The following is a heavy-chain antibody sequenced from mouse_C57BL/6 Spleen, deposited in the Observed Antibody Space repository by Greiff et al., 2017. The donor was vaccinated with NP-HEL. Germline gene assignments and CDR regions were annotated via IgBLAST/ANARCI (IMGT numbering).Heavy chain of an antibody. D-gene: IGHD1-1*01. CDR3: ARDLYYYVSSYVDY. Sequence: VQGVESGAELAKPGASVKLSCKASGYTFTSYWMHWVKQRPGQGLEWIGYINPSSGYTKYNQKFKDKATLHADKSSSTAYMQLSSLTYEDSAVYYCARDLYYYVSSYVDYWGQGTTLTVSS. CDR2: INPSSGYT. J-gene: IGHJ2*01. CDR1: GYTFTSYW. V-gene: IGHV1-7*01.